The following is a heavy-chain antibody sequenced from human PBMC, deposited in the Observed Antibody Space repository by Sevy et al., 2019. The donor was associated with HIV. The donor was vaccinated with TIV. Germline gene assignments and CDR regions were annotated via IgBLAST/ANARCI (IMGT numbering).Heavy chain of an antibody. CDR2: INPNSGDT. J-gene: IGHJ4*02. V-gene: IGHV1-2*06. CDR3: AGGGLEFDSSGYYYFDY. Sequence: ASVKVSCKASGYTFNGYYMHWVRQAPGQGLEWMGRINPNSGDTNYAQKFHGRVTMTRDTSISTAYMELSRLRSDDTAVYYCAGGGLEFDSSGYYYFDYWGQRTQVTVSS. D-gene: IGHD3-22*01. CDR1: GYTFNGYY.